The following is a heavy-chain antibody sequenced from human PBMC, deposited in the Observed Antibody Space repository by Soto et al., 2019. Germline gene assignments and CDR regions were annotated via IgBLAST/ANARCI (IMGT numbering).Heavy chain of an antibody. CDR3: VKGQSSTWSQTGGMDV. V-gene: IGHV3-23*01. CDR1: GFTFSTYA. CDR2: IDDSGVGT. Sequence: EVQLLESGGGLVQPGGSLRLSCAASGFTFSTYAMTWVRQAPGKGLEWVSGIDDSGVGTYYADSLKGRLTISRDNTKNLLYLQMGSLGAEDPAVYYCVKGQSSTWSQTGGMDVWGQGTTVTVSS. J-gene: IGHJ6*02. D-gene: IGHD1-26*01.